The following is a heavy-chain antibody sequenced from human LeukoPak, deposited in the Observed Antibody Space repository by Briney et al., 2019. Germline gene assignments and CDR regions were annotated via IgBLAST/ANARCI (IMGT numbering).Heavy chain of an antibody. CDR3: ARHRNGDFDY. D-gene: IGHD4-17*01. J-gene: IGHJ4*02. CDR2: IFPGDSDT. Sequence: GESLKISCKGSGYSFTSYWIGWVRQVPVKGLERMGIIFPGDSDTRYSPSFQGQVIISADKSISTAYLQWSSLKASDTAMYYCARHRNGDFDYWGQGTLVTVSS. V-gene: IGHV5-51*01. CDR1: GYSFTSYW.